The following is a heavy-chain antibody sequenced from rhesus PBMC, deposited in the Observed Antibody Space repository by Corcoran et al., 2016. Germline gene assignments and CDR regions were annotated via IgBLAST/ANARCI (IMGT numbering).Heavy chain of an antibody. CDR3: AGHIGGGGWSGVDY. Sequence: QVQLQESGPGLVKPSETLSLTCAVSGYSISSGYYWGWIRQPPGKGLEYIGYIRGRRGGTYYHPSRRGRVTFSKDTSKTQFSLTLGSVTAADTAVYYGAGHIGGGGWSGVDYWGQGVLVTVSP. V-gene: IGHV4-99*01. D-gene: IGHD6-37*01. CDR1: GYSISSGYY. J-gene: IGHJ4*01. CDR2: IRGRRGGT.